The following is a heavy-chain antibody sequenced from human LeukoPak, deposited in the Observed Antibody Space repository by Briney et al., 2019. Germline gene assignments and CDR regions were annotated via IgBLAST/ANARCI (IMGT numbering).Heavy chain of an antibody. V-gene: IGHV1-69*13. CDR1: GGTFSSYA. Sequence: SVKVSCKASGGTFSSYAISWVRQAPGQGLEWMGGIIPIFGTANYAQKFQGRVTITADESTSTAYMELSSLRSEDTAVYYCWGYCSGGSCYRFDYWGQGTLVTVSS. CDR2: IIPIFGTA. D-gene: IGHD2-15*01. J-gene: IGHJ4*02. CDR3: WGYCSGGSCYRFDY.